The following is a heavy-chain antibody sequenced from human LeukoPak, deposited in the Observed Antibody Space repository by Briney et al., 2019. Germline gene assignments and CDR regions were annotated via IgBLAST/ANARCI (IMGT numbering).Heavy chain of an antibody. D-gene: IGHD3-10*01. J-gene: IGHJ4*02. CDR1: GFTFSTYW. CDR2: IKTDGSEK. Sequence: GGSLRLSCAVSGFTFSTYWMSWVRQAPGKGLEWVANIKTDGSEKYYVDSVKGRFTISRDNAKNSLYLQMNSLRAEDTAVYYCARDWNGSGSPNDFWGQGTQVTVSS. V-gene: IGHV3-7*01. CDR3: ARDWNGSGSPNDF.